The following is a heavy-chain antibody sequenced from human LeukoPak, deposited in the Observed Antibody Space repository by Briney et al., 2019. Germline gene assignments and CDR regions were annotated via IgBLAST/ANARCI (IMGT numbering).Heavy chain of an antibody. J-gene: IGHJ2*01. V-gene: IGHV4-39*07. CDR2: IYYSGST. Sequence: SETLSLTCTVSGGSIISGGSYWGWIRQPPGKGLEWIGSIYYSGSTWYNPALKSRATISVDTPKNQFSLRLTSVTAADTAVYYCSRRDCSQSSCFYWYFDLWGRGTLLNVSS. D-gene: IGHD2-2*01. CDR1: GGSIISGGSY. CDR3: SRRDCSQSSCFYWYFDL.